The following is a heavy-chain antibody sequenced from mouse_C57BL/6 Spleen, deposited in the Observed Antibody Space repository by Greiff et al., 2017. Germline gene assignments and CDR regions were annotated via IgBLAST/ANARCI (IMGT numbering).Heavy chain of an antibody. Sequence: QVQLQQPGAELVKPGASVKLSCKASGYTFTSYGMHWVKQRPGQGLEWIGMIHPNSGSTNYNEKFKSKATLTVDKSSSTVYMQLSSRTSKDAAVYDCCSSCGSSLYYFDYWGQGTTLTVSS. V-gene: IGHV1-64*01. CDR1: GYTFTSYG. CDR3: CSSCGSSLYYFDY. D-gene: IGHD1-1*01. J-gene: IGHJ2*01. CDR2: IHPNSGST.